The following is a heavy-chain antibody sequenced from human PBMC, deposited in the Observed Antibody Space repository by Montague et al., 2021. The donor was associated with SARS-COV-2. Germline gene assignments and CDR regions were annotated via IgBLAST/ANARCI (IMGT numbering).Heavy chain of an antibody. D-gene: IGHD5-12*01. V-gene: IGHV4-59*12. Sequence: SETLSLTCTVSGGSISNYYWSWIRQPPGRGLEWIGYINYSGSTDYSPSLKSRVTISLDTSKNQFSLKVTSVTAADTAVYYCAMGIHCNVVNGYDVVLGYWGQGTLVTVSS. CDR1: GGSISNYY. J-gene: IGHJ4*02. CDR3: AMGIHCNVVNGYDVVLGY. CDR2: INYSGST.